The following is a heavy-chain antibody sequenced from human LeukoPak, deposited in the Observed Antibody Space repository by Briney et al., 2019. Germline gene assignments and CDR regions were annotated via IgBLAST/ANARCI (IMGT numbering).Heavy chain of an antibody. CDR2: ISSTSSTI. J-gene: IGHJ2*01. CDR1: GFTFSSYN. V-gene: IGHV3-48*02. CDR3: SRDHRWSFDP. Sequence: PGGSLRLSCAASGFTFSSYNMNWVRQAPGKGLEWVSYISSTSSTIYYADSVKGRFTISRDNAKNSLYLQMNSLRDEDTAVYYRSRDHRWSFDPWGRGTLVTVSS.